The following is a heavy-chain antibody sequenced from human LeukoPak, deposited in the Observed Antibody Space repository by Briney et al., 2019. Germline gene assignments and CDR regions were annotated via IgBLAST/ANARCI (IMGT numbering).Heavy chain of an antibody. Sequence: SETLSLTCAVYGGSLSGYYWSWIRQPPGKGLEWIGEINHSGSTNYNPSLKGRVTISVDTSKNQFSLKLSSVTAADTAVYYCAIAVEMATTRFDYWGQGTLVTVSS. CDR3: AIAVEMATTRFDY. J-gene: IGHJ4*02. V-gene: IGHV4-34*01. CDR2: INHSGST. D-gene: IGHD5-24*01. CDR1: GGSLSGYY.